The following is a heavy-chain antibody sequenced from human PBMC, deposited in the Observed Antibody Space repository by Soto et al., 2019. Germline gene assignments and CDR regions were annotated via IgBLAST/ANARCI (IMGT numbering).Heavy chain of an antibody. J-gene: IGHJ4*02. V-gene: IGHV3-23*01. D-gene: IGHD3-22*01. CDR1: GFTFSNFG. CDR2: ISGSGGSA. Sequence: GGSLRLSCGASGFTFSNFGMTWVRQAPGKWLEWVSGISGSGGSAYYADSVKGRFTISRDNSKNTLYLQMNSLRAEDTAVYYCAKSGGSGFRYYFDYWGQGTLVTVSS. CDR3: AKSGGSGFRYYFDY.